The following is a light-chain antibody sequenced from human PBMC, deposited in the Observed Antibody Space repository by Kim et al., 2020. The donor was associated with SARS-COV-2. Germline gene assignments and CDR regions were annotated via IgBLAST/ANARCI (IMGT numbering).Light chain of an antibody. J-gene: IGKJ5*01. CDR3: QQSYSTPIT. Sequence: ASVGDRVTITCRASQSISSYLNWYQQKPGKAPKLLIYAASSLQSGVPSRFSGSGSGTDFTLTISSLQPEDFATYYCQQSYSTPITYGQGTRLEIK. CDR1: QSISSY. CDR2: AAS. V-gene: IGKV1-39*01.